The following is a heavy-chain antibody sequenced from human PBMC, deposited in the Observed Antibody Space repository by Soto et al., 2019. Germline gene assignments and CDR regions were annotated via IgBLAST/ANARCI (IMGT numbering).Heavy chain of an antibody. CDR2: INPYNGNT. J-gene: IGHJ4*02. CDR3: ARVGVGLAAPRVWPY. CDR1: GYAFTSYG. D-gene: IGHD6-13*01. Sequence: ASVKVSCKASGYAFTSYGISWVRQAPGQGLEWMAWINPYNGNTKYAEKFLGRVTVTTDTSTATAYMEVRSLTSDDTAVFYCARVGVGLAAPRVWPYWGQGTPVTVSS. V-gene: IGHV1-18*01.